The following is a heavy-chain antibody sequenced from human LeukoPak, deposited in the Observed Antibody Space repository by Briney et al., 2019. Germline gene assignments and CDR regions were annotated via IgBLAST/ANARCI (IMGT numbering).Heavy chain of an antibody. CDR1: GFTFSSYA. V-gene: IGHV3-23*01. J-gene: IGHJ4*02. CDR3: AKDLLPMVRSYHSY. D-gene: IGHD3-16*02. CDR2: ISGSGGST. Sequence: HPGGSLRLSCAASGFTFSSYAMSWVRQAPGKGLGWVSAISGSGGSTYYADSVKGRFTISRDNSKNTLYLQMNSLRAEDTAVYYCAKDLLPMVRSYHSYWGQGTLVTVSS.